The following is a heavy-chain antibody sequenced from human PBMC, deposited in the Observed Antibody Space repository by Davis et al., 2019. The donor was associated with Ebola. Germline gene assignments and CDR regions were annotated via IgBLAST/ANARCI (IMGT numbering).Heavy chain of an antibody. D-gene: IGHD4-17*01. V-gene: IGHV3-48*01. Sequence: GGSLRLSCAASGFTFSSYSMNWVRQAPGKGLEWVSYISSSGSTIYYADSVKGRFTISRDNSKNTLYLQMNSLRAEDTAVYYCAKDKVTTASFDYWGQGTLVTVSS. CDR1: GFTFSSYS. CDR3: AKDKVTTASFDY. J-gene: IGHJ4*02. CDR2: ISSSGSTI.